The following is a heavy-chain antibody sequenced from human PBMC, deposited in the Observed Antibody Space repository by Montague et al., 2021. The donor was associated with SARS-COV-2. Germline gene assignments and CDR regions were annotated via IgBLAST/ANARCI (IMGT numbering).Heavy chain of an antibody. D-gene: IGHD2-2*02. J-gene: IGHJ6*03. CDR2: INHSGSA. CDR3: ARLGGGVVPAPILGVGPYYSYFYMDV. Sequence: SETLSLTCAVYGGSLSGYYWNWIRQPPGKGLEWIGEINHSGSANYNPSLKRRVTISVDMSKNQFSLKLNSVTAADTAVYYCARLGGGVVPAPILGVGPYYSYFYMDVWGKGATVTVSS. CDR1: GGSLSGYY. V-gene: IGHV4-34*01.